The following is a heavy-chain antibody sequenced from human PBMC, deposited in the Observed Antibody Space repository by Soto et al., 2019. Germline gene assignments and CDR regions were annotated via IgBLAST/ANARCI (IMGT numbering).Heavy chain of an antibody. V-gene: IGHV2-5*01. Sequence: QITLKESGPTLVKPTQTLTLTCTFSGFSLTSGVVGVGWIRQPPGEALEWLALIYWNDEQYYNPSLRNRLTITRDTSKNQVVLTMTNMDPLDTATYYCAPRLPGTSGYDVWGQGTTVTVSS. J-gene: IGHJ6*02. CDR1: GFSLTSGVVG. D-gene: IGHD6-13*01. CDR3: APRLPGTSGYDV. CDR2: IYWNDEQ.